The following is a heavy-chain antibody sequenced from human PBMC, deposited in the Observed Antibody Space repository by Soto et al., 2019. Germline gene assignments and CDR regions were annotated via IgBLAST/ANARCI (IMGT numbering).Heavy chain of an antibody. Sequence: ASVKVSCKASGYTFTSYGISWVRQAPGQGLEWMGWISAYNGNTNYAQKLQGRVTMTTDTSTSTAYMELRSLRSDDTAVYYCARDSTAALDTNWFDHWGQGTLVTVSS. D-gene: IGHD5-18*01. CDR2: ISAYNGNT. CDR1: GYTFTSYG. V-gene: IGHV1-18*04. CDR3: ARDSTAALDTNWFDH. J-gene: IGHJ5*02.